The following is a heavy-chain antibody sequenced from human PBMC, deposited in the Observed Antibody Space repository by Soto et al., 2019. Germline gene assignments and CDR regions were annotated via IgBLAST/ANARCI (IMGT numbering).Heavy chain of an antibody. V-gene: IGHV3-30*18. CDR2: ISYDGSNK. CDR3: AKDHDRTAASPFDP. Sequence: QVQLVESGGGVVQPGRSLRLSCAASGFTFSSYGMHWVRQAPGKGLEWVAVISYDGSNKYYADSVKGRFTISRDNSKNTLYLRMNSLRAEDTAVYYCAKDHDRTAASPFDPWGQGTLVTVSS. D-gene: IGHD3-22*01. CDR1: GFTFSSYG. J-gene: IGHJ5*02.